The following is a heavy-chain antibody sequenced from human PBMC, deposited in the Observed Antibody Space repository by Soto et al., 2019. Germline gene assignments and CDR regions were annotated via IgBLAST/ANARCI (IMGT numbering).Heavy chain of an antibody. Sequence: ASVNVSCKASGYTFTSYGISWVRQAPGQGLEWMGWISAYNVNTNYAQKLQGRVTMTTDTSTSTAYMELRSLRSDDTAVYYCAVSSGWYRRVDYWGQGTLVTVSS. CDR3: AVSSGWYRRVDY. J-gene: IGHJ4*02. CDR2: ISAYNVNT. D-gene: IGHD6-19*01. CDR1: GYTFTSYG. V-gene: IGHV1-18*04.